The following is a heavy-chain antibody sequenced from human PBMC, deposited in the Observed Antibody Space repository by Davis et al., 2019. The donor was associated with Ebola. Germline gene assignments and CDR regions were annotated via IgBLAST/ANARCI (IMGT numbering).Heavy chain of an antibody. Sequence: PGGSLRLSCAPSEFAFSQNVMNWVRQAPGRGLGWVAGISSDAATTFYADSVRGRFTISRDNSKNTLYLQMNSLRAEDTAVYYCTRRYCSSPSCTPYYWGQGTLVTVSS. CDR3: TRRYCSSPSCTPYY. CDR1: EFAFSQNV. V-gene: IGHV3-23*01. CDR2: ISSDAATT. J-gene: IGHJ4*02. D-gene: IGHD2-2*01.